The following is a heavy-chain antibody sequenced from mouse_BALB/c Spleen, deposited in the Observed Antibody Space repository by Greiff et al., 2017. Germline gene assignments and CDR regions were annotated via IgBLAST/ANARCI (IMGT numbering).Heavy chain of an antibody. CDR2: INPSSGYT. Sequence: QVQLKQSGAELARPGASVKMSCKASGYTFTSYTMHWVKQRPGQGLEWIGYINPSSGYTNYNQKFKDKATLTADKSSSTAYMQLSSLTSEDSAVYYCVEGFGSRYFDVWGAGTTVTVSS. J-gene: IGHJ1*01. CDR1: GYTFTSYT. CDR3: VEGFGSRYFDV. V-gene: IGHV1-4*01.